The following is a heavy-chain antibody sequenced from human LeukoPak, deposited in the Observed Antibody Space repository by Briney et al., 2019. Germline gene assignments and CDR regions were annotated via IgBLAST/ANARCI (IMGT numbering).Heavy chain of an antibody. D-gene: IGHD2-2*01. CDR1: GGSFSGYY. CDR2: INHSGST. V-gene: IGHV4-34*01. J-gene: IGHJ5*02. Sequence: PSETLSLTCAVYGGSFSGYYWSWIRQPPGKGLEWIGEINHSGSTNYNPSLKSRVTISVDTSKNQFSLNLSSVTAADTAVYYCARTLGYWSSTSCYGRKYNWFDPWGEGTLVTVSS. CDR3: ARTLGYWSSTSCYGRKYNWFDP.